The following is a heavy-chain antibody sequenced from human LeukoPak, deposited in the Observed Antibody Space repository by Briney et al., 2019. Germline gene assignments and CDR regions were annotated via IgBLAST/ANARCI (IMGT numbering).Heavy chain of an antibody. CDR3: ATWPGAWYGEDY. J-gene: IGHJ4*02. D-gene: IGHD3-10*01. Sequence: GRSLRLSCAASGFTFDDYAMHWVRQAPGKGLEWVSGISWNSGSIGYADSVKGRFTISRDNSQNTMYLQMNGLRAEDTAVYYCATWPGAWYGEDYWGQGTLVTVSS. CDR1: GFTFDDYA. CDR2: ISWNSGSI. V-gene: IGHV3-9*01.